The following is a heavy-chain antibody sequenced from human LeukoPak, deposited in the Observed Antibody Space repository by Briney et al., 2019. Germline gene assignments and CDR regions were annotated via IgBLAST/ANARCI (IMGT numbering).Heavy chain of an antibody. CDR2: IYYTGST. CDR3: ARLVGPAGLDY. D-gene: IGHD2-2*01. J-gene: IGHJ4*02. V-gene: IGHV4-59*01. CDR1: GGSISNYY. Sequence: PSETLSLTCTVSGGSISNYYWNWIRQPSGKGLEWIGYIYYTGSTNYNPSLKSRVTMSVDTSKNQFSLNLKSVTPEDTAVYYCARLVGPAGLDYWGQGTLVTVSS.